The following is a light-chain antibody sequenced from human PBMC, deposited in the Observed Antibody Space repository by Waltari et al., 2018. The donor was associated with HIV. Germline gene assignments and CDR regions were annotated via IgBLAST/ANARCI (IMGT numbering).Light chain of an antibody. V-gene: IGLV3-1*01. CDR2: QDS. Sequence: SYELTQPPSVSVSPGQTASITCSGDKLGDKYACWYQQKPGQSPVLVIYQDSKRPSGIPEPFSGPNSGNTTTLTLSGTQAMDEADYYCQAWDSSTVVFGGGTKLTVL. J-gene: IGLJ2*01. CDR1: KLGDKY. CDR3: QAWDSSTVV.